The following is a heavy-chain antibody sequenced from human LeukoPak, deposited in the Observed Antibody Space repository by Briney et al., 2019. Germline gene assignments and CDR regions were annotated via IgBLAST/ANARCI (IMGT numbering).Heavy chain of an antibody. Sequence: GGSLRLSCAASGFTFSNWAITWVRQAPGMGLEWVSSISGDGGATYYADSVKGRFTISRDNSKDTLYLQMNSLRAEDTAVYYCAKCPTGYSKTFDSWGQGTLVTVSS. CDR1: GFTFSNWA. CDR3: AKCPTGYSKTFDS. D-gene: IGHD6-13*01. CDR2: ISGDGGAT. J-gene: IGHJ4*02. V-gene: IGHV3-23*01.